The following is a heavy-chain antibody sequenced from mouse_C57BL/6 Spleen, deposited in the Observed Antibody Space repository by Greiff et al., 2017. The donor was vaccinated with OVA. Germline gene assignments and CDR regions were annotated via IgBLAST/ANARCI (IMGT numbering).Heavy chain of an antibody. V-gene: IGHV6-3*01. D-gene: IGHD1-1*01. Sequence: EVKVEESGGGLVQPGGSMKLSCVASGFTFSNYWMNWVRQSPEKGLEWVAQIRLKSDNYATHYAESVKGRFTISRAASKSSVYLQMKNLRAEDTGIYYCTGGYGCSYVRYFDVWGTGTTVTVSS. CDR2: IRLKSDNYAT. CDR3: TGGYGCSYVRYFDV. J-gene: IGHJ1*03. CDR1: GFTFSNYW.